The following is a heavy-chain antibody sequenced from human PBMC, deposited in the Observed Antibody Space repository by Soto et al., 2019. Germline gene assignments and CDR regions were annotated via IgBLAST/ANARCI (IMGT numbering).Heavy chain of an antibody. V-gene: IGHV3-7*01. CDR2: INQDGSEK. J-gene: IGHJ6*03. D-gene: IGHD4-17*01. CDR3: ARRDKYGDYDDHWYYMDV. CDR1: GFTFSDYW. Sequence: GGSLRLSCAASGFTFSDYWMTWVRQAPGKGLEWVASINQDGSEKNSVDSVRGRFTFSRDNAENSLFLQMNSLRADDTAVYYCARRDKYGDYDDHWYYMDVWSKGTTVTVSS.